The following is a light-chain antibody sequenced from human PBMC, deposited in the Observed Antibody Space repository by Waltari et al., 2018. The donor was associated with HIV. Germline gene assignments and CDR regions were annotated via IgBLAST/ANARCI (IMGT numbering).Light chain of an antibody. V-gene: IGKV3-15*01. CDR1: QSVTRN. J-gene: IGKJ1*01. Sequence: EIVMTQSPATLSVSPGERATLSCRASQSVTRNLAWYQQKPGQAPRLLIYGASTRATGIPARFSGGGSGTEFTLTIRSLQSEDFAVYYCQQYNNWPPTFGQGTKVEIK. CDR2: GAS. CDR3: QQYNNWPPT.